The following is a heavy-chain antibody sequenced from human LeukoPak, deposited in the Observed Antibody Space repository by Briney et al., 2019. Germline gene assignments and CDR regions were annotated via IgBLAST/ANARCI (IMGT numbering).Heavy chain of an antibody. CDR1: GFTFSTYA. V-gene: IGHV3-23*01. D-gene: IGHD6-13*01. Sequence: GGSLRLSCAASGFTFSTYAMSWVRQAPGKGLEWVSGISGSDGSTYYVDSVKGRFTTSRDNSKNTLYLQMNSLRAEDTAVYYCARGPAVIAAAGAFDYWGQGTLVSVSS. J-gene: IGHJ4*02. CDR3: ARGPAVIAAAGAFDY. CDR2: ISGSDGST.